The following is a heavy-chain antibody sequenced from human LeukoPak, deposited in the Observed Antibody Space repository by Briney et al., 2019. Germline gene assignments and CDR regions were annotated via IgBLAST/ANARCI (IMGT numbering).Heavy chain of an antibody. D-gene: IGHD1-14*01. V-gene: IGHV3-74*01. Sequence: PGGTLRLSCGASGFALSDSWMHWVRQAPGKGLVWVSHISPDGTVTNYADFVKRRFIISRYNAKNTVFLQINSLRAEDTSVYYCARDLGFSPDNWGQGALVAVSS. CDR1: GFALSDSW. J-gene: IGHJ1*01. CDR3: ARDLGFSPDN. CDR2: ISPDGTVT.